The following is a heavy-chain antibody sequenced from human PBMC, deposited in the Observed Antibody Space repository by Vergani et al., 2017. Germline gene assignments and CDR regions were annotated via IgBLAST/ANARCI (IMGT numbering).Heavy chain of an antibody. CDR1: GDSMNSDDFY. J-gene: IGHJ4*02. V-gene: IGHV4-30-4*01. CDR2: IFYSGST. D-gene: IGHD1-20*01. CDR3: ARFKWHDIYY. Sequence: QVQLQESGPGLVKPSQTLSLTCTVSGDSMNSDDFYWSWIRQPPGKGLEWIGNIFYSGSTYYNPSLKSRLTLSVALSKNLFSLKLNSVTAADSAVYYCARFKWHDIYYRGQGTLVTVSS.